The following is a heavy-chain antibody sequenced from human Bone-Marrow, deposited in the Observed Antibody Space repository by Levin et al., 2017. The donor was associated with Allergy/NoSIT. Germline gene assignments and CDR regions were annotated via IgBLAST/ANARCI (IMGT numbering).Heavy chain of an antibody. J-gene: IGHJ4*02. Sequence: GGSLRLSCAASGFTFKTYGMHWVRQAPGKGLEWVSVISYVGSDEYYADSVKGRFTISRDNSKNTLYLQMNALRPEDTAVYYCATGSFDFWGQGTLVTVSS. CDR3: ATGSFDF. CDR1: GFTFKTYG. CDR2: ISYVGSDE. V-gene: IGHV3-30*03.